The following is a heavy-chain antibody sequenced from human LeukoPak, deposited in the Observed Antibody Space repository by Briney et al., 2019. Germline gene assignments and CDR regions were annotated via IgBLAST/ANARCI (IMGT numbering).Heavy chain of an antibody. D-gene: IGHD4-23*01. CDR1: GYTFISYD. Sequence: ASVKVSCKASGYTFISYDINWVRQATGQGLEWMGWMNPNSGNTGYAQKFQGRVTITRNTAISTAYMELSSLRSEDTAVYYCAGDYGGNSGWFDPWGQGTLVTVSS. CDR2: MNPNSGNT. J-gene: IGHJ5*02. CDR3: AGDYGGNSGWFDP. V-gene: IGHV1-8*03.